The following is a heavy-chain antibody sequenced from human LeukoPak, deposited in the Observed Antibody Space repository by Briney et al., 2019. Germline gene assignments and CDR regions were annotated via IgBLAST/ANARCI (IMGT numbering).Heavy chain of an antibody. CDR1: GYTFTSYD. CDR3: ARDSNYYDSSGPPDY. J-gene: IGHJ4*02. Sequence: ASVKVSFKASGYTFTSYDINWVRQATGQGLEWMGWMNPNSGNTGYAQKFQGRVTITADESTSTAYMELSSLRSEDTAVYYCARDSNYYDSSGPPDYWGQGTLVTVSS. V-gene: IGHV1-8*01. D-gene: IGHD3-22*01. CDR2: MNPNSGNT.